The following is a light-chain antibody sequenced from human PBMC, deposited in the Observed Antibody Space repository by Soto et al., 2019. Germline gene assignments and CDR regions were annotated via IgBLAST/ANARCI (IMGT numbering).Light chain of an antibody. J-gene: IGLJ2*01. CDR2: DVT. CDR1: SSDVAGYNY. CDR3: SSYTTSSTLV. V-gene: IGLV2-14*01. Sequence: QSALTQPASVSGSPGQSITISCTGTSSDVAGYNYVSWYQQHPGKAPKLMIYDVTNRPSGVSNRFSASKSGNTASLTISGLQAEDEADYYCSSYTTSSTLVFGGGTKLTVL.